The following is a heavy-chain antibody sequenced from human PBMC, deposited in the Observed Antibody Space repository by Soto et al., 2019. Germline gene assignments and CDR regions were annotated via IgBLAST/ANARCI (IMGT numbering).Heavy chain of an antibody. CDR3: ARYKTTRGCSYGFDY. D-gene: IGHD5-18*01. CDR2: IYPGDSDT. V-gene: IGHV5-51*01. J-gene: IGHJ4*02. CDR1: GYSFTSYW. Sequence: EVQLVQSGAEVKKPGESLKISCKGSGYSFTSYWIGWVRLMPGKGLEWMGIIYPGDSDTRYSPSFQGQVTISADKSIINAYLQWSSLKASDTAMYYCARYKTTRGCSYGFDYWGQGPLVTVSS.